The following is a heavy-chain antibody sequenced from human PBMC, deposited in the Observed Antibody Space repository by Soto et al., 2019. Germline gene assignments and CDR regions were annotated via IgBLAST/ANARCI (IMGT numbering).Heavy chain of an antibody. Sequence: QLQLQESGPGLVKPSETLSLTCTVSGGSISSSSYYWGWIRQPPGKGLEWIGSIYYSGSTYYNPSLKSRVTISADTSKNQFSLKLSSVTAADTAVYYCASLFYCSSTSCYYYYGMDVWGQGTTVTVSS. CDR2: IYYSGST. D-gene: IGHD2-2*01. J-gene: IGHJ6*02. CDR1: GGSISSSSYY. CDR3: ASLFYCSSTSCYYYYGMDV. V-gene: IGHV4-39*01.